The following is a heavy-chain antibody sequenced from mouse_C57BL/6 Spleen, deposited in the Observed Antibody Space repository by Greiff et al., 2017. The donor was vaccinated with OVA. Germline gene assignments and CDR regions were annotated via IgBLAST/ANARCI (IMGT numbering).Heavy chain of an antibody. CDR3: ARGNYGNYWYFDV. D-gene: IGHD2-1*01. CDR1: GFTFSSYA. Sequence: EVKLVESGGGLVKPGGSLKLSCAASGFTFSSYAMSWVRQTPEKRLEWVATISDGGSYTYYPDNVKGRFTISRDNAKNNLYLQMSHLKSEDTAMYYCARGNYGNYWYFDVWGTGTTVTVSS. V-gene: IGHV5-4*03. CDR2: ISDGGSYT. J-gene: IGHJ1*03.